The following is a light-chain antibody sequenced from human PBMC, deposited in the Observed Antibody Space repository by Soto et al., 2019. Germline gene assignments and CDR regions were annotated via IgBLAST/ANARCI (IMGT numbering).Light chain of an antibody. CDR3: QQLQSYPIT. V-gene: IGKV1-9*01. J-gene: IGKJ5*01. CDR1: QNINTY. Sequence: DIQMTQSPSSLSASVGESVTITCRASQNINTYIVWYQQKPGKAPKLLIYGASTLQSGVPSRFRGSESGAVFTLTISSLQPEDFATYYCQQLQSYPITFGQGTRLEL. CDR2: GAS.